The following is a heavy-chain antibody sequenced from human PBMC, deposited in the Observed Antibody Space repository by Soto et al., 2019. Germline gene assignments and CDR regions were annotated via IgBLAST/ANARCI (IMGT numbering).Heavy chain of an antibody. CDR3: ARGEAIGDDP. D-gene: IGHD3-10*01. CDR2: IKQDGSEK. Sequence: EVQLVESGGGLAQPGGSLRFSCAASGLTFSSYWMTWVRQAPGKGLEWVANIKQDGSEKYYVDSVKGRFTISRDNAQDSLFLQMNKLEVGGKAVYFCARGEAIGDDPWGHGTLVTVSS. J-gene: IGHJ5*02. CDR1: GLTFSSYW. V-gene: IGHV3-7*03.